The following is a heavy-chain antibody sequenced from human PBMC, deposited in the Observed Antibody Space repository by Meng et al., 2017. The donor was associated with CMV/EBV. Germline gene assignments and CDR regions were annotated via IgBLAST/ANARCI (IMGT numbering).Heavy chain of an antibody. Sequence: ASVKVSCKASGYTFTSYGISWVRQAPGQGLEWMGWINPNSGGTNYAEKFQGRVTMTRDTSISTAYMELSRLRSDDTAVYYCARDRHMVRGVIGRREGMDVWGQGTTVTVSS. CDR1: GYTFTSYG. CDR2: INPNSGGT. CDR3: ARDRHMVRGVIGRREGMDV. J-gene: IGHJ6*02. D-gene: IGHD3-10*01. V-gene: IGHV1-2*02.